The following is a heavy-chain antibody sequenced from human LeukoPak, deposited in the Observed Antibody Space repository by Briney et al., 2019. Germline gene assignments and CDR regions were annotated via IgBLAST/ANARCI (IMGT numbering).Heavy chain of an antibody. CDR3: ARTPGSGRPGDVYGMDV. V-gene: IGHV1-8*01. Sequence: ASVKVSCKASGYTFTSYYINWVRQATGQGLEWMGWINPNSGNTGYAHKIQGRDTMTRNTSISTAHMELSSLRSEDTAVYYCARTPGSGRPGDVYGMDVWGQGTTVTVSS. D-gene: IGHD1-26*01. J-gene: IGHJ6*02. CDR2: INPNSGNT. CDR1: GYTFTSYY.